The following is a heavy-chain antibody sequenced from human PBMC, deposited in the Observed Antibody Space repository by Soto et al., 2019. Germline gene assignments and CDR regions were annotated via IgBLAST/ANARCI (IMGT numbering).Heavy chain of an antibody. CDR3: TTGSVEGI. J-gene: IGHJ6*02. CDR2: IKTSAGGGAT. V-gene: IGHV3-15*07. CDR1: GFSFNEAW. Sequence: EVQLVESAGGLVKPGGSLRLSCVASGFSFNEAWMNWVRQAPGEGLEWVGRIKTSAGGGATDYAAPVQGRFTISRDDSNNALYLHMNSLRTEDTAIYHCTTGSVEGIWGQGTTVTVSS. D-gene: IGHD2-15*01.